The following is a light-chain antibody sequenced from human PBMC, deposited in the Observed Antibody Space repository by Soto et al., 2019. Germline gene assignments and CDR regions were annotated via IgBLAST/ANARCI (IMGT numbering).Light chain of an antibody. J-gene: IGKJ2*01. V-gene: IGKV1-39*01. CDR1: QTIHNF. Sequence: DIQLTQSPSSLSASVGHRVTITCRASQTIHNFLNWYQQTPGKAPKLLIYAASNLRGGVPSRFSGGGSGTDFTLTINSLQPEDFATYYCQESFSPLYTFGRGTMLDI. CDR3: QESFSPLYT. CDR2: AAS.